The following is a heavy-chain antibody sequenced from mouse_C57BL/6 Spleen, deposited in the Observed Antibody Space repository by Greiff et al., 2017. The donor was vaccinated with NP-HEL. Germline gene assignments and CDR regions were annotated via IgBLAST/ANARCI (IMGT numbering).Heavy chain of an antibody. J-gene: IGHJ4*01. CDR2: ISSGSSTI. D-gene: IGHD1-1*01. CDR3: ARLESYYYGSSPYAMDY. Sequence: EVQLVESGGGLVKPGGSLKLSCAASGFTFSDYGIHWVRQAPEKGLEWVAYISSGSSTIYYADTVKGRFTISRDNAKNTLFLQMTSLRSEDTAMYYCARLESYYYGSSPYAMDYWGQGTSVTVSS. CDR1: GFTFSDYG. V-gene: IGHV5-17*01.